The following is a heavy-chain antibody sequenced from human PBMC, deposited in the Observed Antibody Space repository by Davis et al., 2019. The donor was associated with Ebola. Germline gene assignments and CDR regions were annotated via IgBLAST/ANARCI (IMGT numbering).Heavy chain of an antibody. J-gene: IGHJ3*02. CDR2: ISAHNGNT. Sequence: ASALVTCKASGYSFITYAISWVRQAPGQGLEWMGWISAHNGNTNYAQKVQGRVTMTTDTSTGTAYLDLRSLRSDDTAVYFCARNSIVGTTTTASDIWGQGTLVTVSS. CDR3: ARNSIVGTTTTASDI. D-gene: IGHD1-26*01. V-gene: IGHV1-18*04. CDR1: GYSFITYA.